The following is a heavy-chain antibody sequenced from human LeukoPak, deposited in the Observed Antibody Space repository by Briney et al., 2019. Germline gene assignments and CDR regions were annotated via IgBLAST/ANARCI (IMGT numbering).Heavy chain of an antibody. D-gene: IGHD7-27*01. V-gene: IGHV4-59*08. CDR3: ARIKLTGDYYYGMDV. CDR2: IYYSGST. J-gene: IGHJ6*02. CDR1: GGSISIYY. Sequence: SETLPLTCTVSGGSISIYYWSWIRQPPGKGLEWIGYIYYSGSTNYNPSLKSRVTISVDTSKNQFSLKLSSVTAADTAVYYCARIKLTGDYYYGMDVWGQGTTVTVSS.